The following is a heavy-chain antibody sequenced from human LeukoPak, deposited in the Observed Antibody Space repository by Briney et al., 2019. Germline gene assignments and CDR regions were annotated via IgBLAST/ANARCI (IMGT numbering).Heavy chain of an antibody. J-gene: IGHJ4*02. Sequence: SVKVSCKASGGTFSSYAISWVRQAPGQGLEWMGGIIPIFGTANYAQKFQGRVTITADESTSTAYMEPSSLRSEDTAVYYCASNDYGGNWGFDYWGQGTLVTVSS. V-gene: IGHV1-69*13. CDR3: ASNDYGGNWGFDY. D-gene: IGHD4-23*01. CDR2: IIPIFGTA. CDR1: GGTFSSYA.